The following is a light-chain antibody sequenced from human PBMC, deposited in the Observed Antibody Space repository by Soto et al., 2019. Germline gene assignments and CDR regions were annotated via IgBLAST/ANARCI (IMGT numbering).Light chain of an antibody. CDR3: QQTYSTPLT. V-gene: IGKV1-39*01. CDR2: AAS. CDR1: QRITRY. J-gene: IGKJ3*01. Sequence: DIQMTQSPSSLSASVGDRVTITCRASQRITRYLNWYQQKPGKAPKLLIYAASSLQSGVPSRFSGSGSGTDFTLTISSLQPEDFATYFCQQTYSTPLTFGPGTKVDIK.